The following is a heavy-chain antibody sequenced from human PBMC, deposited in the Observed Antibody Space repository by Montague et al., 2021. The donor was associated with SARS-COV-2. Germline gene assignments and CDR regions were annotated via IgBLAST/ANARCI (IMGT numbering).Heavy chain of an antibody. CDR2: INHSGTT. CDR1: DGSFSNFY. J-gene: IGHJ4*03. D-gene: IGHD1-26*01. V-gene: IGHV4-34*01. CDR3: ASGDDNGSGYLDV. Sequence: SETLSLTCAVFDGSFSNFYWSWIRQPPGKGLEWIGEINHSGTTYYNPSLKSRVTISVGTSKNQFSLKLNSVTAADAAVYYCASGDDNGSGYLDVWGQGTLVTVSS.